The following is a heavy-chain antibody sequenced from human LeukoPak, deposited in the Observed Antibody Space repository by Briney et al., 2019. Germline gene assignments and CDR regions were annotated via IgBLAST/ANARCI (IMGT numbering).Heavy chain of an antibody. V-gene: IGHV3-66*01. CDR1: GFTFSNAW. CDR3: ARSTRRDKKYYYYYMDV. J-gene: IGHJ6*03. Sequence: GGSLRLSCAASGFTFSNAWMSCVRQAPGKGLEWVSVIYSGGSTYYADSVKGRFTISRDNAKNSLYLQMNSLRAEDTAVYYCARSTRRDKKYYYYYMDVWGKGTTVTVSS. CDR2: IYSGGST. D-gene: IGHD5-24*01.